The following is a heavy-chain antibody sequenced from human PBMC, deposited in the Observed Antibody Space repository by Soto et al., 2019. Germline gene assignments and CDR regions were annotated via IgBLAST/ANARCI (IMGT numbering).Heavy chain of an antibody. CDR2: IYYSGST. J-gene: IGHJ4*02. Sequence: QVQLQEPGPGLVKPSETLSLTCTVSGGSVSSGSYYWSWIRQPPGKGLEWIGYIYYSGSTNYNPSLKSRVTISVDTSKNQFSLKLSSVTAADTAVYYCARRKWELYFDYWGQGTLVTVSS. CDR3: ARRKWELYFDY. V-gene: IGHV4-61*01. D-gene: IGHD1-26*01. CDR1: GGSVSSGSYY.